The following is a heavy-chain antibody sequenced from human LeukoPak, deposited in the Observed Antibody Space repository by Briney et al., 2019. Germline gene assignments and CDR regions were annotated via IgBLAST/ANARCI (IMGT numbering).Heavy chain of an antibody. Sequence: PSETLSLTCTVSGGSISSYYWSWIRQPPGKGLEWIGYIYTSGSTNYNPSLKIRVTISVDTSKNQFSLKLSSVTAADTAVYYCARHWELLEGDYYYYYMDVWGKGTTVTVSS. V-gene: IGHV4-4*09. CDR1: GGSISSYY. J-gene: IGHJ6*03. CDR3: ARHWELLEGDYYYYYMDV. D-gene: IGHD1-26*01. CDR2: IYTSGST.